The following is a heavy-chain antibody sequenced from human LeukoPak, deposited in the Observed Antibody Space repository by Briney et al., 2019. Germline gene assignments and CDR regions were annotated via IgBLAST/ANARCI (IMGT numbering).Heavy chain of an antibody. CDR1: GXSFSGYY. V-gene: IGHV4-34*01. J-gene: IGHJ4*02. Sequence: TSETLSLTCAVYGXSFSGYYWSWIRQPPGKGLEWIGEINHSGSTNYNPSLKSRVTISVDTSKSQFSLKLSSVTAADTAVYYCARNTYYYDSSLGYWGQGTLVTVSS. CDR3: ARNTYYYDSSLGY. D-gene: IGHD3-22*01. CDR2: INHSGST.